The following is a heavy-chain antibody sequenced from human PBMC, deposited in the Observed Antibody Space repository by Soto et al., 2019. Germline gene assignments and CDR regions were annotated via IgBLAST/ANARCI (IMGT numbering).Heavy chain of an antibody. V-gene: IGHV1-3*01. CDR3: ARDTGYTFGSLNY. CDR2: MNAGVGNT. J-gene: IGHJ4*02. CDR1: GYTFTDYA. Sequence: HVELVQSGADVKRPGASVTISCKASGYTFTDYALHWVRQAPGQRLEWMGWMNAGVGNTLYSQKFQGRITITRDTSASTAYMELNSLKSEDTAIYYCARDTGYTFGSLNYWGPGTLVTVSS. D-gene: IGHD5-18*01.